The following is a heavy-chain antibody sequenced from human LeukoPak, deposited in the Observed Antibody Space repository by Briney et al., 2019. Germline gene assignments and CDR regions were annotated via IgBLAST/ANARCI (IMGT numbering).Heavy chain of an antibody. V-gene: IGHV3-23*01. CDR2: ISRSGGST. CDR1: GVTFSSYA. D-gene: IGHD4-17*01. CDR3: AKGDHYGDYFDY. J-gene: IGHJ4*02. Sequence: PGGSLRLSRAASGVTFSSYAMGWVRQFPGKGLEGVSAISRSGGSTYYADSVKGRYTISRDNLKNTLHWQMNSLSADDTAVYYCAKGDHYGDYFDYWGQGTLVTVSS.